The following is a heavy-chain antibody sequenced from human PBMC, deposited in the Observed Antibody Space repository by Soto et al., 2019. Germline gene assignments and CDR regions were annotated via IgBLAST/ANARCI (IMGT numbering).Heavy chain of an antibody. CDR2: IYYSGST. V-gene: IGHV4-39*01. Sequence: PSETLSLTCTVSGGSISSSSYYWGWIRQPPGKGLEWIGSIYYSGSTYYNPSLKSRVTISVDTSKNQFSLKLSSVTAADTAVYYCARQRRYFDWSFDYWGQGTLVTVSS. CDR3: ARQRRYFDWSFDY. J-gene: IGHJ4*02. CDR1: GGSISSSSYY. D-gene: IGHD3-9*01.